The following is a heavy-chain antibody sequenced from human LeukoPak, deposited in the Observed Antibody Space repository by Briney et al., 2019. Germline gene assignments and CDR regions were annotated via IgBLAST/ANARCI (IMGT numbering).Heavy chain of an antibody. Sequence: ASVKVSCKASGYTFTSYDINWVRQATGQGLEWMGWMNPNSGNTGYAQKFQGRVTMTRNTSISTAYMELSSLRSEDTAVYYCARCRDIVATINACGFDPWGQGTLVTVSS. V-gene: IGHV1-8*01. CDR2: MNPNSGNT. CDR1: GYTFTSYD. J-gene: IGHJ5*02. CDR3: ARCRDIVATINACGFDP. D-gene: IGHD5-12*01.